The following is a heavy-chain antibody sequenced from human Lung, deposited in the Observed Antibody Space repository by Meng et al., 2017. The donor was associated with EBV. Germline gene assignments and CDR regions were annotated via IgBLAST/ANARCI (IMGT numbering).Heavy chain of an antibody. CDR1: GGSFMTHS. CDR2: LIAVFDKT. D-gene: IGHD1-14*01. Sequence: VQSGAAVKRPGSSVKVGSKTLGGSFMTHSFSWVRQAPGKGLEWMGGLIAVFDKTKAAPRFQDRVTFTADESTSTAYMELGSLTFDDTAVYFCARGRRNEPLFDYWGQGTLVTVSS. J-gene: IGHJ4*02. CDR3: ARGRRNEPLFDY. V-gene: IGHV1-69*13.